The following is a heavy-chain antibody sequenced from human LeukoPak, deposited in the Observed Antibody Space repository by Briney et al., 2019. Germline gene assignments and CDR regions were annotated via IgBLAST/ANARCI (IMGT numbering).Heavy chain of an antibody. D-gene: IGHD2-15*01. CDR3: ARGGPIYCSGDSCYPGDY. CDR2: ISYDGSNK. V-gene: IGHV3-30-3*01. Sequence: GGSLRLSCAASGFTFSSYAMHWVRQAPGKGLEWVAVISYDGSNKYYADSVKGRFTISRDNARNTLYLQMNSLRAEDTAVYYCARGGPIYCSGDSCYPGDYWGQGTLVTVSS. CDR1: GFTFSSYA. J-gene: IGHJ4*02.